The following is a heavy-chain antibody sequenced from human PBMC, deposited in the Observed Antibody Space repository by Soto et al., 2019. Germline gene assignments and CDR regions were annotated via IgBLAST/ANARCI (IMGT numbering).Heavy chain of an antibody. CDR3: ASVGQWLAFDY. Sequence: EVQLVESGGGLVQPGGPLRLSCAASGFTFGTYWMSWVRQTPEKALEWVATIKQDGSEEYYVDSVKGRFTISRDNAKNSLYLQMNSLRAEDTALHSCASVGQWLAFDYWGQGTLVTVSS. CDR2: IKQDGSEE. D-gene: IGHD6-19*01. J-gene: IGHJ4*02. CDR1: GFTFGTYW. V-gene: IGHV3-7*01.